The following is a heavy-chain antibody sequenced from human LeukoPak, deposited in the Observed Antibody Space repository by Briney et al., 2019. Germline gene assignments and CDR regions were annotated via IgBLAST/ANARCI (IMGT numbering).Heavy chain of an antibody. CDR3: ATHYDVLTGYAAAAFDI. J-gene: IGHJ3*02. CDR1: GGSISPYY. Sequence: SETLSLTCTVSGGSISPYYWSWIRQPPGKGLEWIGYIYYSGTTHYNPSLESRVTMSVDTSKNQFSLKLCSVTAADTAVYYCATHYDVLTGYAAAAFDIWGQGTMVTVSS. D-gene: IGHD3-9*01. CDR2: IYYSGTT. V-gene: IGHV4-59*08.